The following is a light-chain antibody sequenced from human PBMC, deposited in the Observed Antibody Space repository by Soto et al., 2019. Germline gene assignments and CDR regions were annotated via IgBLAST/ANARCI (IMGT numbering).Light chain of an antibody. Sequence: LQMGQSPASLSASIGDRVTITCGTSQGIGNKVMCIQQKSGEAPRRLIYDASSLQSGVPSRFSGGGSGTEFTLTIDSLQAEDFATYFCLQNSAFPRTFGPGTKV. V-gene: IGKV1-17*01. J-gene: IGKJ1*01. CDR2: DAS. CDR1: QGIGNK. CDR3: LQNSAFPRT.